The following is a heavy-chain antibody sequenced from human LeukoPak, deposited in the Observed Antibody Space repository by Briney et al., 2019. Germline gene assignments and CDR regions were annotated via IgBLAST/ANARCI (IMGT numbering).Heavy chain of an antibody. J-gene: IGHJ4*02. CDR3: ARGLEYSSGWYPRMDY. V-gene: IGHV4-34*01. CDR1: GGSFSGYY. Sequence: SETLSLTCAVYGGSFSGYYWSWIRQPPGKGLEWIGEINHSGSTNYNPSLKSRVTISVDTSKNQFSLKPSSVTAADTAVYYCARGLEYSSGWYPRMDYWGQGTLVTVSS. D-gene: IGHD6-19*01. CDR2: INHSGST.